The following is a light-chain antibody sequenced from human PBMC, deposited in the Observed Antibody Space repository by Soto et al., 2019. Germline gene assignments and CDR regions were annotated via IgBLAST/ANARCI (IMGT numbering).Light chain of an antibody. Sequence: QSALTQPASVSGSPGQSSTISCTATSSDVSDYRYVSWYQQHPGKVPKLIIYEVNNRPSGISNRFSGSKSGNTASLSISWLQAEDEADYYCTSYTGDTTYVFGTGTKLTVL. CDR1: SSDVSDYRY. J-gene: IGLJ1*01. CDR2: EVN. V-gene: IGLV2-14*01. CDR3: TSYTGDTTYV.